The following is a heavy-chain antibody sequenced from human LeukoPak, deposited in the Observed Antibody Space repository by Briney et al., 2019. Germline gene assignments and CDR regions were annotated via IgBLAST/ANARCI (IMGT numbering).Heavy chain of an antibody. D-gene: IGHD3-22*01. CDR2: IYYSGST. CDR3: ASSPMIVVVSAPRAAFDI. CDR1: GGSISSSSYY. J-gene: IGHJ3*02. V-gene: IGHV4-39*07. Sequence: SETLSLTCTVSGGSISSSSYYWGWIRQPPGKGLEWVGSIYYSGSTYYNPSLKSRVTISVDTSKNQFSLKLSSVTAADTAVYYCASSPMIVVVSAPRAAFDIWGQGTMVTVSS.